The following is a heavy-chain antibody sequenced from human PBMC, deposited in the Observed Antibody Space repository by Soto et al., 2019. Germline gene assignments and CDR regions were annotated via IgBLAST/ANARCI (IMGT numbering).Heavy chain of an antibody. J-gene: IGHJ4*02. CDR3: AKSQEIGTHFFDS. CDR1: GFTFSGFD. D-gene: IGHD6-13*01. Sequence: RLSCEASGFTFSGFDMHWVRQPTGKGLEWVSSIGTAGDTYYAVSVKGRFTISRDNAKNSLSLQMNSLRAGDMAVYFCAKSQEIGTHFFDSWGQGTQV. V-gene: IGHV3-13*01. CDR2: IGTAGDT.